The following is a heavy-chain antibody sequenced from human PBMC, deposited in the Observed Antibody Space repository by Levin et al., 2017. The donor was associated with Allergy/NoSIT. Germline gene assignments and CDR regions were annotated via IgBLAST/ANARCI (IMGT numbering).Heavy chain of an antibody. V-gene: IGHV3-21*01. D-gene: IGHD3-10*01. CDR1: GFIFSDSS. Sequence: GGSLRLSCAASGFIFSDSSMNWVRQAPGKGLEWVSSISGTSYYKYYADSVKGRFTISRDNAENTLYLQMDSPRAEDTAVYFCTRGGVFTYGYDYWGQGTLLTVSS. CDR2: ISGTSYYK. J-gene: IGHJ4*02. CDR3: TRGGVFTYGYDY.